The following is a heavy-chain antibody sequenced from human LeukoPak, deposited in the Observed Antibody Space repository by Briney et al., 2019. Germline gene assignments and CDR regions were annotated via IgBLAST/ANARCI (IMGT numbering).Heavy chain of an antibody. D-gene: IGHD5-18*01. CDR2: ISWNSGSI. CDR1: GFTFDDYA. V-gene: IGHV3-9*01. Sequence: PGGSLRLSCAASGFTFDDYAMHWVRQAPGKGLEWVSGISWNSGSIGYADSVKGRFTISRDNAKNSLYLQMNSLRAEDTALYYCAKGRGYSYGDGLDYWGQGTLVTVSS. CDR3: AKGRGYSYGDGLDY. J-gene: IGHJ4*02.